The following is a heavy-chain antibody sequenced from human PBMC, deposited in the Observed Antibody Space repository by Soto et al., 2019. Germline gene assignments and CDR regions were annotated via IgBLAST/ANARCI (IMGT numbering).Heavy chain of an antibody. J-gene: IGHJ4*02. D-gene: IGHD1-26*01. CDR3: ARSRLTSIVGATPYYFGY. Sequence: SETLSLTCAVYGGSFSGYYWSWIRQPPGKGLEWIGEINHSGSTNYNPSLKSRVTISVDTSKNQFSLKLSSVTAADTAVYYCARSRLTSIVGATPYYFGYWGQGTLVTVSS. V-gene: IGHV4-34*01. CDR1: GGSFSGYY. CDR2: INHSGST.